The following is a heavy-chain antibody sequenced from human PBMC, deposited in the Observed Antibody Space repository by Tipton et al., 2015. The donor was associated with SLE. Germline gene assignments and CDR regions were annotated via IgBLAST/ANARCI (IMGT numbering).Heavy chain of an antibody. CDR1: GFTFSSYG. V-gene: IGHV3-30*02. CDR3: ARRKISGQMAAALDY. D-gene: IGHD6-13*01. Sequence: SLRLSCAASGFTFSSYGMHWVRQAPGKGLEWVAFIRFDGTFKYYTDSVKGRFTISRDNSKNTLYLQMNGLRPADTAVYYCARRKISGQMAAALDYWGQGTLVAVSS. J-gene: IGHJ4*02. CDR2: IRFDGTFK.